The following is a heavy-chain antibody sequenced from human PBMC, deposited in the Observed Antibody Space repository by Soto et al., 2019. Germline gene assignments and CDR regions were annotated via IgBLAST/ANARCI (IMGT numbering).Heavy chain of an antibody. CDR1: GYSFTSYW. CDR3: ARTSAGGKYYYGMDV. V-gene: IGHV5-51*01. Sequence: PGESLKISCKGSGYSFTSYWIGWVRQMPGKGLEWMGIIYPGDSDTGYSPSFQGQVTISADKSISTAYLQWSSLKASDTAMYYCARTSAGGKYYYGMDVWGQGTTVTVSS. D-gene: IGHD6-13*01. J-gene: IGHJ6*02. CDR2: IYPGDSDT.